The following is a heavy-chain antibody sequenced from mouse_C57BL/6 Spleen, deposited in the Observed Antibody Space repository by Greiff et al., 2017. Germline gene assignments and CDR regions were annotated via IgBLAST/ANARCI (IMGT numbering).Heavy chain of an antibody. V-gene: IGHV1-64*01. CDR3: ARRVYYYGSSYYFDY. D-gene: IGHD1-1*01. CDR1: GYTFTSYW. J-gene: IGHJ2*01. CDR2: IHPNSGST. Sequence: QVQLQQPGAELVKPGASVKLSCKASGYTFTSYWMHWVKQRPGQGLEWIGMIHPNSGSTNYNEKFKSKATLTVDKSSSTAYMQLSSLTSEDSAVYYCARRVYYYGSSYYFDYWGQGTTLTVSS.